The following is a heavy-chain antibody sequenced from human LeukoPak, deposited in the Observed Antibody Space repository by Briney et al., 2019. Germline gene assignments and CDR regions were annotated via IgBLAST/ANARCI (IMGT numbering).Heavy chain of an antibody. V-gene: IGHV1-46*01. CDR3: ARDNSAAGNFDY. Sequence: ASVKVSCKASGYTFTSYYMQWVRQAPGQGLEWMGIINPSGGSTSYAQKLQGRVTMTTDTSTSTAYMELRSLRSDDTAVYYCARDNSAAGNFDYWGQGTLVTVSS. CDR2: INPSGGST. D-gene: IGHD6-13*01. CDR1: GYTFTSYY. J-gene: IGHJ4*02.